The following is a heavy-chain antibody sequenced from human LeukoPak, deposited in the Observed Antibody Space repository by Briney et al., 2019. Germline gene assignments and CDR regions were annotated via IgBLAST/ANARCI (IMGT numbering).Heavy chain of an antibody. J-gene: IGHJ5*02. CDR1: GYTFTSYY. CDR3: ARDGGGQLVRNWFDP. CDR2: INPCGGST. D-gene: IGHD6-6*01. Sequence: ASVKVSFKASGYTFTSYYMHWVRQAPGQGLEWMGIINPCGGSTTYSQRFQGRVTMPRNPSTSTVYMELSSLRSEDTAVYYCARDGGGQLVRNWFDPWGQGTLVTVSS. V-gene: IGHV1-46*01.